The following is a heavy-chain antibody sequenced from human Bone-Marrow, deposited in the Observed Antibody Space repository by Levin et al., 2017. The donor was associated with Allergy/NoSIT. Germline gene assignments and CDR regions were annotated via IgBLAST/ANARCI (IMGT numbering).Heavy chain of an antibody. CDR1: GFSSGYW. Sequence: GGSLRLSCAASGFSSGYWMNWVRQAPGRGLEWVANVNQIDSEKYYVDSVVGRFTISRDNAKNSLYLQMNSLRAEDTAVYYCATSMVAAGGTRSLNYWGQGTLVTVSS. J-gene: IGHJ4*02. V-gene: IGHV3-7*01. CDR2: VNQIDSEK. D-gene: IGHD6-13*01. CDR3: ATSMVAAGGTRSLNY.